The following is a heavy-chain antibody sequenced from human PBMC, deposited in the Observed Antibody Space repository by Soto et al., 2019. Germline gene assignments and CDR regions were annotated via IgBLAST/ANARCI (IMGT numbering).Heavy chain of an antibody. J-gene: IGHJ3*02. CDR1: GYIFTSYG. CDR3: ARDPGYSTTWHQAFDI. V-gene: IGHV1-18*01. CDR2: ISTYNGNK. D-gene: IGHD6-13*01. Sequence: QVQLVQSGAAVKKPGASVKVSCKASGYIFTSYGISWVRQAPGQGPEWMGRISTYNGNKNYVEKLQGRVTMTTDTSTNTAYMELRSLRYDDTAVYYCARDPGYSTTWHQAFDIWGQGTMVTVSS.